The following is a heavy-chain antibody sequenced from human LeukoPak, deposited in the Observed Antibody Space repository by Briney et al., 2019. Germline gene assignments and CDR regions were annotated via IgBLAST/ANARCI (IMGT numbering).Heavy chain of an antibody. CDR3: ARVRRDYDSSGYYPHYFDY. CDR1: GGSISSYY. V-gene: IGHV4-59*01. Sequence: LETLSLTCTVSGGSISSYYWSWIRQPPGKGLEWIGYIYYSGSTNYNPSLKSRVTISVDTSKNQFSLKLSSVTAADTAVYYCARVRRDYDSSGYYPHYFDYWGQGTLVTVSS. J-gene: IGHJ4*02. CDR2: IYYSGST. D-gene: IGHD3-22*01.